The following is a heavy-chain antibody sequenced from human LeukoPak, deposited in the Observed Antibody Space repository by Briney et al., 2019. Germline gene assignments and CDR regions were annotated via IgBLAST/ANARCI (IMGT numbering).Heavy chain of an antibody. V-gene: IGHV3-23*01. Sequence: PGGSLRLSCAASGFTFSSYAMSWVRQAPGKGLEWVSAISGSGGSTYYADSVKGRFTISRDNSKNTLYLQMNSLRAEDTAVYYCAKAGSSGRTYYYYMDVWGKGTTVTVSS. CDR1: GFTFSSYA. D-gene: IGHD6-19*01. J-gene: IGHJ6*03. CDR2: ISGSGGST. CDR3: AKAGSSGRTYYYYMDV.